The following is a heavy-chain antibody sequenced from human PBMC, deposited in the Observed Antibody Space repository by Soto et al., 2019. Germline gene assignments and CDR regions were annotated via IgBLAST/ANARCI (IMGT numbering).Heavy chain of an antibody. CDR1: GFTFSSYG. V-gene: IGHV3-33*01. D-gene: IGHD3-22*01. CDR3: ARPHYYDSSGYYWDY. J-gene: IGHJ4*02. Sequence: QVQLVESGGGVVQPGRSLRLSCVASGFTFSSYGMHWVRQAPGKGLEWVAVIWYDGSNKYYADSVKGRFTISRDNSKNMLYLQMNSLRAEDTAVYYCARPHYYDSSGYYWDYWGQGTLFTVSS. CDR2: IWYDGSNK.